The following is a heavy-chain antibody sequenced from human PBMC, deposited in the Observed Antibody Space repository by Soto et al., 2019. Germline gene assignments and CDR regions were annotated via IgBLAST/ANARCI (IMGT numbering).Heavy chain of an antibody. D-gene: IGHD1-7*01. Sequence: SETLSLTCTVSGGSISSGGYYWSWIRQHPGKGLEWIGYIYYSGGTYYNPFLKSRVTISVDTSKNQFSLKLSSVTAADTAVYYCARKADWNYINWFDPWGQGTLVTVSS. CDR1: GGSISSGGYY. V-gene: IGHV4-31*03. CDR3: ARKADWNYINWFDP. CDR2: IYYSGGT. J-gene: IGHJ5*02.